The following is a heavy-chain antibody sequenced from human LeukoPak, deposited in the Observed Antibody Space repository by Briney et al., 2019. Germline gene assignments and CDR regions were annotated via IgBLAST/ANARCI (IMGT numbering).Heavy chain of an antibody. V-gene: IGHV3-48*01. CDR3: AREQQLGYYYYYYMDV. D-gene: IGHD6-13*01. Sequence: GGALRLSCAASGFTFSSYSMNWVRQAPGKGLEWVSYISSSSSTIYYADSVKGRFTISRDNAKNSLYLQINSLRGEDTAVYYCAREQQLGYYYYYYMDVWGKGTTVTVSS. CDR1: GFTFSSYS. CDR2: ISSSSSTI. J-gene: IGHJ6*03.